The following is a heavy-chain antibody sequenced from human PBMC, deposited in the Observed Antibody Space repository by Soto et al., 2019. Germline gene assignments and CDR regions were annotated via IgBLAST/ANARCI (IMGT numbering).Heavy chain of an antibody. CDR2: INHSGST. J-gene: IGHJ5*02. Sequence: LSLTCAVYGGSFSGYYWSWIRQPPGKGLEWIGEINHSGSTNYNPSLKSRVTISVDTSKNQFSLKLSSVTAADTAVYYCARGDYDYVWGSYRPQGFDPWGQGTLVTVSS. D-gene: IGHD3-16*02. CDR3: ARGDYDYVWGSYRPQGFDP. CDR1: GGSFSGYY. V-gene: IGHV4-34*01.